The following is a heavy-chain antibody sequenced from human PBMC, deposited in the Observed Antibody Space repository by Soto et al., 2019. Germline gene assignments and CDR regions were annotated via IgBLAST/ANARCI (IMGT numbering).Heavy chain of an antibody. CDR3: ARVEAAKFFAH. D-gene: IGHD2-15*01. CDR2: IFHTGST. J-gene: IGHJ4*02. Sequence: SETLSLTCAVSNYSISSGYYWGWIRQPPEKGLEYIGSIFHTGSTYYNPSLKSRVIISVDTSKNQFSLRLNSVTAAETAVYFCARVEAAKFFAHWGQGTMVTVSS. V-gene: IGHV4-38-2*01. CDR1: NYSISSGYY.